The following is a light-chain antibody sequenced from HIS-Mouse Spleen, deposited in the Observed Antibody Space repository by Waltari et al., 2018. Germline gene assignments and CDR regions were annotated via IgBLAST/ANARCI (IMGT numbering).Light chain of an antibody. CDR2: AAS. Sequence: DIQLTQSPSFLSASVGDRVTITCRASQGISSYLAWYQQKPGKAPKLLIYAASTLQTGVPSRFSGSGSGTEFTLRIGSQKTEDFDTYYCQQLNSYPPTFGQGTKVEIK. V-gene: IGKV1-9*01. J-gene: IGKJ1*01. CDR1: QGISSY. CDR3: QQLNSYPPT.